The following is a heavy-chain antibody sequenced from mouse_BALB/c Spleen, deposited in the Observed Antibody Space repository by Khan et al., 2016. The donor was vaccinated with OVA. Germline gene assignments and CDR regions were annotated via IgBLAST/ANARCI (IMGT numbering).Heavy chain of an antibody. D-gene: IGHD2-14*01. J-gene: IGHJ4*01. CDR1: GFSLSRYN. CDR2: IWGGGGT. Sequence: VELVESGPGLVAPSQSLSITCTVSGFSLSRYNIHWVRQPPGKGLAWLGMIWGGGGTDYNSTLKIRLSISKDNSKSQVFLKMNSLQTDDTAIYFCARAYYRYDGYYAMDYWGQGTSVTVSS. V-gene: IGHV2-6-4*01. CDR3: ARAYYRYDGYYAMDY.